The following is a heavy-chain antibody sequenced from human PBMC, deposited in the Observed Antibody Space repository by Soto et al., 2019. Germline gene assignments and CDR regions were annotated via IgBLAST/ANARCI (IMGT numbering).Heavy chain of an antibody. J-gene: IGHJ6*02. D-gene: IGHD5-12*01. Sequence: EVQLVESGGGLVQPGGSLRLSCAASGFTFSSYWMLWVRQAPGKGLVWVSSIKGDGSSTNYADSVKGRFTISRDNGKNAVHRQMNSLRAEDTAVYYCATERWLRNIGKYFYYGMDAWCRWTMVRVYS. V-gene: IGHV3-74*01. CDR2: IKGDGSST. CDR3: ATERWLRNIGKYFYYGMDA. CDR1: GFTFSSYW.